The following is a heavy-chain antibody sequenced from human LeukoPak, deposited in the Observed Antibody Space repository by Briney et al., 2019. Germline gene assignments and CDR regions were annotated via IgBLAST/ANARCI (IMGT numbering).Heavy chain of an antibody. D-gene: IGHD3-16*01. CDR2: IYHSGST. Sequence: SGTLSLTCAVSGGSISSSNWWSWVRQSPGKGLEWIGEIYHSGSTNYNPSLKSRVTISVDKSKNQFSLKLSSVTAADTAVYYCAREVEDYVWGSYCDYWGQGTLVTVSS. CDR1: GGSISSSNW. J-gene: IGHJ4*02. V-gene: IGHV4-4*02. CDR3: AREVEDYVWGSYCDY.